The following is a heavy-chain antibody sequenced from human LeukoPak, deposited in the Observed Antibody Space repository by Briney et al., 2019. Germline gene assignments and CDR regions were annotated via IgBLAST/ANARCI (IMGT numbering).Heavy chain of an antibody. CDR2: IYPSDSDT. Sequence: GESLKISCQGSGFTFTTHWIGWVRQVPGKGLEWMGSIYPSDSDTRYRPSFQGQVPISADKSISTAYLQCDSLRASGPGFLYCARRLYRWNSMTAFDYSGQRTLVTASS. J-gene: IGHJ4*02. CDR3: ARRLYRWNSMTAFDY. D-gene: IGHD1-7*01. V-gene: IGHV5-51*01. CDR1: GFTFTTHW.